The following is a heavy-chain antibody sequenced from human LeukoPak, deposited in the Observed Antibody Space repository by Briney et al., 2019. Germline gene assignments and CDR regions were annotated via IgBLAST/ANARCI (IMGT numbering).Heavy chain of an antibody. Sequence: ASVKVSCKASGGTFSSYAISWVRQAPGQGLEWMGGIIPIFGTANYAQRFQGRVTITADESTSTAYMELSSLRSEDTAVYYCARARRYYDSSSYYYPFDYWGQGTLVTVSS. CDR1: GGTFSSYA. D-gene: IGHD3-22*01. CDR3: ARARRYYDSSSYYYPFDY. J-gene: IGHJ4*02. V-gene: IGHV1-69*13. CDR2: IIPIFGTA.